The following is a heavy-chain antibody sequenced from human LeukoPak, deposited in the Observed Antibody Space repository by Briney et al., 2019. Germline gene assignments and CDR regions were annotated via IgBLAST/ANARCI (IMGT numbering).Heavy chain of an antibody. Sequence: PSETLSLTCTVSGGSISSSSYYWSWIRQPPGKGLEWIGSIYYSGSTYYNPSLKSRVTISVDTSKNQFSLKLSSVTAADTAVYYCARDLSNPVYYYGSGSIDYWGQGTLVTVSS. CDR1: GGSISSSSYY. V-gene: IGHV4-39*07. CDR2: IYYSGST. J-gene: IGHJ4*02. D-gene: IGHD3-10*01. CDR3: ARDLSNPVYYYGSGSIDY.